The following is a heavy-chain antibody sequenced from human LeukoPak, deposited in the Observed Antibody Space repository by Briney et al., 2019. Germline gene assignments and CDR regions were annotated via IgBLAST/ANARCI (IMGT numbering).Heavy chain of an antibody. V-gene: IGHV4-30-2*01. CDR1: GDSISTGDYY. Sequence: SETLSLTCTVSGDSISTGDYYWTWLRQPPGKGLELIGYISHSGSTYYNPPLQSRVTISADRSKNQVSLKVNSVTAADTAVYYCARASSPGNWFDPWGQGTLVTVSS. J-gene: IGHJ5*02. CDR2: ISHSGST. D-gene: IGHD7-27*01. CDR3: ARASSPGNWFDP.